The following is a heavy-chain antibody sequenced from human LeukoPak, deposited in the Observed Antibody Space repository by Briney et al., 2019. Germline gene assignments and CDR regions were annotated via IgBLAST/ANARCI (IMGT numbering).Heavy chain of an antibody. CDR3: ARVLNSYDSSDY. Sequence: PGGSPRLSCAASGFTVSSNYMSWVRQAPGKGLEWVSVIYSGGSTYYADSVKGRFTISRDNSKNTLYLQMNSLRAEDTAVYYCARVLNSYDSSDYWGQGTLVTVSS. CDR2: IYSGGST. V-gene: IGHV3-53*01. D-gene: IGHD3-22*01. CDR1: GFTVSSNY. J-gene: IGHJ4*02.